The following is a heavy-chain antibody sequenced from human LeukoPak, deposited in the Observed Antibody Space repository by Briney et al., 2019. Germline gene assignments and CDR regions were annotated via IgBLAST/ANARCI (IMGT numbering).Heavy chain of an antibody. CDR3: ARNPFGVVKLLDY. J-gene: IGHJ4*02. CDR1: GFTFSSYG. CDR2: ISYDGSNK. Sequence: GGSLRLSCAASGFTFSSYGRHWVRQAPGKGLEWVAVISYDGSNKYYADSVKGRFTISRDNSKNTLYLQMNSLRAEDTAVYYCARNPFGVVKLLDYWGQGTLVTVSS. D-gene: IGHD3-3*01. V-gene: IGHV3-30*03.